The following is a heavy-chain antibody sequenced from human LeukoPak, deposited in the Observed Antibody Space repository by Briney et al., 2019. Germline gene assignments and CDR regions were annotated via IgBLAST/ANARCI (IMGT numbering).Heavy chain of an antibody. J-gene: IGHJ4*02. V-gene: IGHV4-59*08. Sequence: SETLSLTCTVSGGSISGYYWSWIRQAPGKGLDWFGNIYYRGSTNYNPSLKSRVTVSVDTSKNQFSLKLSSVTAADTAVYYCARLAVWDQTAYWGQGTLVSVSS. CDR3: ARLAVWDQTAY. D-gene: IGHD3-16*01. CDR1: GGSISGYY. CDR2: IYYRGST.